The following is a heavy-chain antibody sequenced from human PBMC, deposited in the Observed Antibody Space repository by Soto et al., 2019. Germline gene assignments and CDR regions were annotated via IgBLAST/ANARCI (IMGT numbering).Heavy chain of an antibody. CDR1: GYTFTSYV. V-gene: IGHV1-18*01. CDR2: ISPYNGNT. D-gene: IGHD1-26*01. CDR3: ARDNHDPTRYSGTYYVWFDP. Sequence: QVQLVQSGAEVKKPGASVKVSCKASGYTFTSYVVSWVRQAPGQGLEWMGWISPYNGNTEYAQKLQGRVTMTTDTSTSTAYMELRSLRSDDTAVYYCARDNHDPTRYSGTYYVWFDPWGQGTLVTVSS. J-gene: IGHJ5*02.